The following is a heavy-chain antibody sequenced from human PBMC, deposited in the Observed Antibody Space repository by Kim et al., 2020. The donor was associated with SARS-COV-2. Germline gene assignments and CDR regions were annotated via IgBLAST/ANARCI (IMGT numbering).Heavy chain of an antibody. CDR2: IIPIFGTA. J-gene: IGHJ3*02. Sequence: SVKVSCKASGGTFSSYAISWVRQAPGQGLEWMGGIIPIFGTANYAQKFQGRVTITADESTSTAYMELSSLRSEDTAVYYCARDGGYYDSSGYADAFDIWGQGTMVTVSS. CDR1: GGTFSSYA. CDR3: ARDGGYYDSSGYADAFDI. V-gene: IGHV1-69*13. D-gene: IGHD3-22*01.